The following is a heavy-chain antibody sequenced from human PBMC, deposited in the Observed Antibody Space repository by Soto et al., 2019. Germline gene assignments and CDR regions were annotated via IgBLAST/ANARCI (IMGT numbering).Heavy chain of an antibody. CDR2: IYYSGST. V-gene: IGHV4-31*03. CDR3: ASKTTVTTSGEYYYYGMAV. J-gene: IGHJ6*02. CDR1: GGSISSGGYY. D-gene: IGHD4-4*01. Sequence: SETLSLTCTVSGGSISSGGYYWSWIRQHPGKGLEWIGYIYYSGSTYYNPSLKSRVTISVDTSKNQFSLKLSSVTAADTAVYYCASKTTVTTSGEYYYYGMAVWGQGTTVTVSS.